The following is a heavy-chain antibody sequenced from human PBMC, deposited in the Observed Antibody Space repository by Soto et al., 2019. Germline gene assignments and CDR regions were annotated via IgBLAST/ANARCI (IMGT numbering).Heavy chain of an antibody. CDR3: ARAMVRGVLFGMDV. CDR2: ISYDGSNK. CDR1: GFTFSSYA. D-gene: IGHD3-10*01. V-gene: IGHV3-30-3*01. Sequence: QVQLVESGGGVVQPGRSLRLSCAASGFTFSSYAMHWVRQAPGKGLEWVAVISYDGSNKYYADPVKGRFTISRDNSKNTLYLQMNSLRAEDTAVYYCARAMVRGVLFGMDVWGQGTTVTVSS. J-gene: IGHJ6*02.